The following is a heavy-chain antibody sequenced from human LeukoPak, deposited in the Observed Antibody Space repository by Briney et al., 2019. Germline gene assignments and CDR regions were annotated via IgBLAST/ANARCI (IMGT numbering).Heavy chain of an antibody. CDR2: IYPGDSDA. CDR3: ARHDGYSSSLNAFDI. Sequence: GESLKISCKGSGYSFTTHWIAWVRQMPGKGLEWVGIIYPGDSDARYSPPFQGQVTISVDKSISTAYLQWNSLKASDTAMYFCARHDGYSSSLNAFDIWGQGTMVTVSS. CDR1: GYSFTTHW. D-gene: IGHD6-13*01. J-gene: IGHJ3*02. V-gene: IGHV5-51*01.